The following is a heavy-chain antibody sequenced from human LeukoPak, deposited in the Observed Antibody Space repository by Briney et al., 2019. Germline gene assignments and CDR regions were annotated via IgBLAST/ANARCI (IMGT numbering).Heavy chain of an antibody. Sequence: ASVKVSCKASGYTFTSYGISWVRQAPGQGLEWMGWISAYNGNTNYAQKLQGRVTMTTDTSTSTAYMELRSLRSDDTAVYYCARDMARDDLEWFKKGIMDVWGKGTTVTVSS. J-gene: IGHJ6*03. D-gene: IGHD3-3*01. CDR1: GYTFTSYG. CDR3: ARDMARDDLEWFKKGIMDV. V-gene: IGHV1-18*01. CDR2: ISAYNGNT.